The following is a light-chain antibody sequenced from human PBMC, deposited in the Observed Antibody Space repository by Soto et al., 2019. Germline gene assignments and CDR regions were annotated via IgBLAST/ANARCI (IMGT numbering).Light chain of an antibody. V-gene: IGKV3-20*01. CDR2: STS. CDR1: QRVSSDS. J-gene: IGKJ1*01. Sequence: EIVLTQSPDTLSLSPGERATLSCRASQRVSSDSLAWYQQQPGQAPRLLIYSTSNRATGIPDRFSGSGSGTDFTLTIRRLEPEDFALYYCQQYGRSQKFGQGTKV. CDR3: QQYGRSQK.